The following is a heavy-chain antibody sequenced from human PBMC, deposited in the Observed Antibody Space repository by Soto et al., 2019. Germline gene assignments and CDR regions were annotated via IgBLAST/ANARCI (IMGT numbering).Heavy chain of an antibody. D-gene: IGHD3-22*01. CDR3: ARDGHYYDSSGSVDY. CDR2: ISAYNGNT. J-gene: IGHJ4*02. Sequence: QVQLVQSGAEVKKPGASVKVSCKASGYTFTSYGISWVRQAPGQGLEWMGWISAYNGNTNYAQKLQGRVTMTTDTSXXTAYMELRSLGSDDTAVYYCARDGHYYDSSGSVDYWGQGTLVTVSS. V-gene: IGHV1-18*01. CDR1: GYTFTSYG.